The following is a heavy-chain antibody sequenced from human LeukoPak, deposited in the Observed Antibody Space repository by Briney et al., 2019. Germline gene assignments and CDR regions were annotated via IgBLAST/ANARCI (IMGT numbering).Heavy chain of an antibody. CDR3: ARARPYYYGMDV. J-gene: IGHJ6*02. CDR1: GGSISSYY. V-gene: IGHV4-59*01. CDR2: IYYSGST. Sequence: SETLSLTCTVSGGSISSYYWSWIRQPPGKGLEWIGYIYYSGSTNYNPSLKSRVTMSVDTSKNQFSLKLSSVTAADTAGYYCARARPYYYGMDVWGQGTTVTVSS.